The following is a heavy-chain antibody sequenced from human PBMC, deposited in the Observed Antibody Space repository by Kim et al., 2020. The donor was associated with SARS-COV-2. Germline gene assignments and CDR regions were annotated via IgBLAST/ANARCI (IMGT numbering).Heavy chain of an antibody. Sequence: TNYAQKFQGRVTMTRDTSSSTAYMELSRLRSDDTVVYYCARETDSYGMDVWGQGTTVTVSS. CDR2: T. J-gene: IGHJ6*02. V-gene: IGHV1-2*05. CDR3: ARETDSYGMDV.